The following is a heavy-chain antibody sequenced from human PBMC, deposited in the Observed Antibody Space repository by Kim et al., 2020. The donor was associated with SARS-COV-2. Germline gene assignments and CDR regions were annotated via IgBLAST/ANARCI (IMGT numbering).Heavy chain of an antibody. V-gene: IGHV3-23*01. CDR3: AKDVSRWAFDY. CDR1: GFTFTSNA. Sequence: GGSLRLSCSASGFTFTSNAMAWVRQPPGKGLQWVSAIGNSDDTTYADSVKGRFTISSDNSKNTPYLQMNDVRAEDTAIHYCAKDVSRWAFDYWGRGTLVTVSS. D-gene: IGHD1-26*01. CDR2: IGNSDDTT. J-gene: IGHJ4*02.